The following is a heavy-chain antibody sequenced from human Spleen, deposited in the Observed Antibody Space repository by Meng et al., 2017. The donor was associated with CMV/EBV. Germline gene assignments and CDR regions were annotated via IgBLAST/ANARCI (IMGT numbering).Heavy chain of an antibody. CDR3: ARSYVAAAVPTY. CDR1: GDTFITYP. Sequence: ASVKVSCKTSGDTFITYPIPWVRQAPGQGLEWMGRINPNSGGTNYAQKFQGRVTMTRDTSISTAYMELSRLRSDDTAVYYCARSYVAAAVPTYWGQGTLVTVSS. V-gene: IGHV1-2*02. CDR2: INPNSGGT. D-gene: IGHD6-13*01. J-gene: IGHJ4*02.